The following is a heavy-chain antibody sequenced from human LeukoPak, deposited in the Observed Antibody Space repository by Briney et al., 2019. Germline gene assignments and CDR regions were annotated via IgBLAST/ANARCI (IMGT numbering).Heavy chain of an antibody. D-gene: IGHD6-19*01. CDR3: AKDAGYSSGWYFDY. V-gene: IGHV3-30*18. CDR2: ISYDGSNK. J-gene: IGHJ4*02. CDR1: GFTFSSYG. Sequence: GGSLRLSCAASGFTFSSYGMHWVRQAPGKGLEWVAVISYDGSNKYYADSVKGRFTISRDNSKNTLYLQMNIMRAEDTDVYYCAKDAGYSSGWYFDYWGQGTLVTVSS.